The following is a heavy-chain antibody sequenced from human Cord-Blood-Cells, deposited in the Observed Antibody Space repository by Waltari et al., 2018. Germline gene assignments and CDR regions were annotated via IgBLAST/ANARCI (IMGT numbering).Heavy chain of an antibody. D-gene: IGHD6-13*01. Sequence: QLQLQESGPGLVKPSETLSLTCTVSGGSISSSSYYWGWIRQPPGKGLEWIGSIYYSGSTDYNPSLKSRVTISVDTSKNQFSLKLSSVTAADTAVYYCARHKVGDSSSCPLDYWGQGTLVTVSS. J-gene: IGHJ4*02. CDR1: GGSISSSSYY. V-gene: IGHV4-39*01. CDR3: ARHKVGDSSSCPLDY. CDR2: IYYSGST.